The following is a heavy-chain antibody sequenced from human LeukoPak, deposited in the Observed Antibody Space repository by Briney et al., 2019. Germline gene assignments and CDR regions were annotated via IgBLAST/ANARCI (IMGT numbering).Heavy chain of an antibody. CDR2: IYWDDDK. D-gene: IGHD1-26*01. Sequence: CAPTRVTPTHTHTLTSPFSGSSLSTTRVGVGWLRQPPGKALERLALIYWDDDKRYSPSLKSRLTITKDTSKNQVFLTITDVDPVDTATYYCAHRRSGSYSWDYWGQGTLVTVSS. CDR3: AHRRSGSYSWDY. J-gene: IGHJ4*02. CDR1: GSSLSTTRVG. V-gene: IGHV2-5*02.